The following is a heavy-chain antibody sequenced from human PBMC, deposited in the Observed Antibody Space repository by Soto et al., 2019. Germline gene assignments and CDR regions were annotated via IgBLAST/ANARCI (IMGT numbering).Heavy chain of an antibody. CDR2: IWYDGSNK. Sequence: GGSLRLSCAASGFTFSSYGMHWVRQAPGKGLEWVAVIWYDGSNKYYADSVKGRFTISRDNSKNTLYLQMNSLRAEDTAVYYCARTAPCSSTSCYTFWFDPWGQGALVTVSS. CDR1: GFTFSSYG. D-gene: IGHD2-2*02. CDR3: ARTAPCSSTSCYTFWFDP. J-gene: IGHJ5*02. V-gene: IGHV3-33*01.